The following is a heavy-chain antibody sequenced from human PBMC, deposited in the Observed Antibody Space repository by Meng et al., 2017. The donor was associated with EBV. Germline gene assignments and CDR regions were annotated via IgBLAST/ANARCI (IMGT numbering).Heavy chain of an antibody. V-gene: IGHV3-11*01. CDR2: MSSSGSTI. Sequence: GEALAYPGASTGLSCGASGFTFRDYYMSWIRQAPGKGLEWVSYMSSSGSTIYYADSVKGRFTISRDNAKNSLYLQMNSLRAEDTAVYYCARRVVTGGFFDYWGQGTLVTVSS. J-gene: IGHJ4*02. CDR1: GFTFRDYY. D-gene: IGHD2-21*02. CDR3: ARRVVTGGFFDY.